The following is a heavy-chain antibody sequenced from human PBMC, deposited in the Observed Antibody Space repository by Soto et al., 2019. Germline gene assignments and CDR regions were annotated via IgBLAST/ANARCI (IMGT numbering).Heavy chain of an antibody. Sequence: QVQLVQSGAEVKKPGASVKVSCKASGYTFTSYGISWGRQAPGQGLEWMGWISAYNGNTNYAQKLQGRVTMTTDTYTSTAHMELRSLRSDDTAVYYCARESELLSWFDPWGQGTLVTVSS. J-gene: IGHJ5*02. CDR1: GYTFTSYG. D-gene: IGHD1-7*01. CDR3: ARESELLSWFDP. CDR2: ISAYNGNT. V-gene: IGHV1-18*01.